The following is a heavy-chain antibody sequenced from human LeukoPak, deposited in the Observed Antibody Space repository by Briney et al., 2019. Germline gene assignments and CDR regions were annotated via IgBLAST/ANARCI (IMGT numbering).Heavy chain of an antibody. Sequence: SGGSLRLSCAAAGFTFTNSWMAWVRQAPGKGLEGVANIKQDGSTKHYADSLKGRFTISRDNPKNSLYLQMNNLRADDTAAYYCARDTDGSLDYWGQGILVTVA. CDR3: ARDTDGSLDY. D-gene: IGHD1-26*01. J-gene: IGHJ4*02. CDR2: IKQDGSTK. CDR1: GFTFTNSW. V-gene: IGHV3-7*01.